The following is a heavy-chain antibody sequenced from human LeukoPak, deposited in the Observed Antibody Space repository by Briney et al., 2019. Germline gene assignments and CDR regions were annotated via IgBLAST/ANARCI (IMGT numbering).Heavy chain of an antibody. CDR1: GGSISSSSYY. D-gene: IGHD1-26*01. V-gene: IGHV4-39*01. CDR2: IYYSGST. CDR3: ASRRERSYYARGFDY. J-gene: IGHJ4*02. Sequence: PSETLSLTCTVSGGSISSSSYYWGWIRQPPGKGLEWIGSIYYSGSTYYNPSLKSRVTISVDTSKNQFSLKLSSVTAADTAVYYCASRRERSYYARGFDYWGQGTLVTVSS.